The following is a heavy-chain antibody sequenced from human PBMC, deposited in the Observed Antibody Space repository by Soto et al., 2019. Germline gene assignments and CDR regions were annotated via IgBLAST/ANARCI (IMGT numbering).Heavy chain of an antibody. CDR2: ISYDGSNK. Sequence: QVQLVESGGGVVQPGRSLRLSCAASGFTFSSYGMHWVRQAPGKGLEWVAVISYDGSNKYYADSVKGRFTISRDNSKNTLYLQMNSLRAEDTAVYYCAKEGVWHDVNWFDPWGQGTLVTVYS. D-gene: IGHD1-1*01. CDR1: GFTFSSYG. V-gene: IGHV3-30*18. J-gene: IGHJ5*02. CDR3: AKEGVWHDVNWFDP.